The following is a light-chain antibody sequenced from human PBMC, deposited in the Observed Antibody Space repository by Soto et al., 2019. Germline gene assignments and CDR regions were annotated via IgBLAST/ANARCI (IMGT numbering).Light chain of an antibody. CDR2: DAS. Sequence: DFQMTQSPSTLSASVGDRVTITCRASQNIRSRLAWFQQKPGKAPKLLIYDASSLYSGVPSRFSRSGSGTDFTLTISTLQPEDFATYYCQQSYSTPTFGPGTKGDIK. CDR1: QNIRSR. CDR3: QQSYSTPT. V-gene: IGKV1-39*01. J-gene: IGKJ3*01.